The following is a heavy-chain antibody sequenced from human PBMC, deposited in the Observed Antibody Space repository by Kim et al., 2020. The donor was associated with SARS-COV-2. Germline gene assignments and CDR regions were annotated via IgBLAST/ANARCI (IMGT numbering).Heavy chain of an antibody. J-gene: IGHJ6*02. Sequence: ASVKVSCKAFGYNFKSYALSWVRQAPGQRLEWVGWINTNTANPTYASGFAGRFVLSLDTSVSTAYLQISGLRSEDSGVYYCARGGYCDGPTCRPDLYFFGMDVWGQGTTVTVSS. CDR3: ARGGYCDGPTCRPDLYFFGMDV. CDR1: GYNFKSYA. CDR2: INTNTANP. V-gene: IGHV7-4-1*02. D-gene: IGHD2-21*01.